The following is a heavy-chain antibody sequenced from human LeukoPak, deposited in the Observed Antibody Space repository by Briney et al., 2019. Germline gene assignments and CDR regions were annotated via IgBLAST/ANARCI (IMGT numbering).Heavy chain of an antibody. Sequence: SVKVSCKASGGTFSSYAISWVRQAPGQGLEWMGGIIPIFGTANYAQKFQGRVTITTDESTSTAHMELSSLRSEDTAVYYCARGDYDSSGYYYPPDYWGQGTLVTVSS. D-gene: IGHD3-22*01. J-gene: IGHJ4*02. CDR2: IIPIFGTA. CDR3: ARGDYDSSGYYYPPDY. CDR1: GGTFSSYA. V-gene: IGHV1-69*05.